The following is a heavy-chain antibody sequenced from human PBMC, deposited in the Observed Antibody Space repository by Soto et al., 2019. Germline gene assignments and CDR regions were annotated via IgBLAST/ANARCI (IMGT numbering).Heavy chain of an antibody. CDR2: ISYDGSNK. CDR1: GFTFSSYA. Sequence: GGSLRLSCAASGFTFSSYAMHWVRQAPGKGLEWVAVISYDGSNKYYADYVKGRFTISRDNSKNTLYLQMNSLRAEDTAVYYCAREQQLVLSPHFDYLGQGTLVTVSS. CDR3: AREQQLVLSPHFDY. V-gene: IGHV3-30-3*01. J-gene: IGHJ4*02. D-gene: IGHD6-13*01.